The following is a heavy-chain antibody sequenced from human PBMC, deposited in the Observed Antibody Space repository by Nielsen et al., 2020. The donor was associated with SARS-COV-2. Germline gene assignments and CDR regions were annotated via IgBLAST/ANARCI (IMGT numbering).Heavy chain of an antibody. CDR1: GFTFNSYA. J-gene: IGHJ4*02. Sequence: GGSLRLSCAASGFTFNSYAMNWVRQAPGKGLEWVSNIGAGGVSRDYADSVKGRFTISRDNSKNTLYLQMNSLRAEDTAVYYCARGADYYDSSGHYYFDYWGQGTLVTVSS. D-gene: IGHD3-22*01. CDR3: ARGADYYDSSGHYYFDY. CDR2: IGAGGVSR. V-gene: IGHV3-23*01.